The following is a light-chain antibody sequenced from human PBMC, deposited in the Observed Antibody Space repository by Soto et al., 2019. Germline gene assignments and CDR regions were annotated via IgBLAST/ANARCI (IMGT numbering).Light chain of an antibody. J-gene: IGLJ1*01. CDR1: SSDVGGYNY. Sequence: QSALTQPASVSGSPGQSITISCTGTSSDVGGYNYVSWYQQHPGKAPKLMIYDVSNRPSGVSNRFSGSKYGNTASLTISGLQAEDEADYYCSSYTSSSIPYVFGTGTKLTVL. V-gene: IGLV2-14*01. CDR2: DVS. CDR3: SSYTSSSIPYV.